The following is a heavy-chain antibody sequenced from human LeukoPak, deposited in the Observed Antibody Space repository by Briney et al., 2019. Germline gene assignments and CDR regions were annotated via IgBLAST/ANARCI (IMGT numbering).Heavy chain of an antibody. V-gene: IGHV3-33*01. J-gene: IGHJ3*02. D-gene: IGHD2-2*01. CDR2: IWYDGSNK. CDR3: ARDSAVPASDAFDI. CDR1: GFTFSSNG. Sequence: GGSLRLSCAASGFTFSSNGMHWVRQAPGKGLEWVAVIWYDGSNKYYADSVKGRFTISRDNSKNTLYLQMNSLRAEDTAVYYCARDSAVPASDAFDIWGQGTMVTVSS.